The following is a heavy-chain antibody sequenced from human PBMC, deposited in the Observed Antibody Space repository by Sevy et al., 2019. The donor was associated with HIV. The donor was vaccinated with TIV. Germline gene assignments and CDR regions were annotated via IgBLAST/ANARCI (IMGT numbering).Heavy chain of an antibody. CDR3: ARQAVANWGGHFDY. V-gene: IGHV4-39*01. Sequence: SETLSLTCTVSGGYISSSSYYWGWIRRPPGKGLEWIGSVYYSGSTYYNPSLKSRVTISVDTSKNQFSLKLSSVTAADTAVYYCARQAVANWGGHFDYWGQGTLVTVSS. J-gene: IGHJ4*02. D-gene: IGHD7-27*01. CDR2: VYYSGST. CDR1: GGYISSSSYY.